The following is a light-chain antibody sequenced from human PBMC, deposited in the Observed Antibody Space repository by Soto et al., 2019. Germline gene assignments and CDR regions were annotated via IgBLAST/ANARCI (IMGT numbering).Light chain of an antibody. CDR3: SSYGGSNTVV. Sequence: QSALTQPPSASGSPGQSVTISCTGSSSDVGGYNYVSWYQQHPGKAPKLMIYEVSKRPSGVPDRLSGSKSGNTASLTVSWLQSDDEADYYCSSYGGSNTVVFGGGTKLTVL. V-gene: IGLV2-8*01. CDR1: SSDVGGYNY. J-gene: IGLJ2*01. CDR2: EVS.